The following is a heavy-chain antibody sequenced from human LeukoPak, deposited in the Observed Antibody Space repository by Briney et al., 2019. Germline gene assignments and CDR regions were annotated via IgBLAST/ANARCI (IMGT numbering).Heavy chain of an antibody. D-gene: IGHD3-3*01. CDR1: GGFISSYY. CDR3: ARHMGRTTYYDFWSGYSEFDY. J-gene: IGHJ4*02. CDR2: IYYSGST. V-gene: IGHV4-59*08. Sequence: PSETLSLTCTVSGGFISSYYWSWIRQPPGKGLEWIGYIYYSGSTNYNPSLKSRVTISVDTSKNQFSLKLSSVTAADTAVYYCARHMGRTTYYDFWSGYSEFDYWGQGTLVTVSS.